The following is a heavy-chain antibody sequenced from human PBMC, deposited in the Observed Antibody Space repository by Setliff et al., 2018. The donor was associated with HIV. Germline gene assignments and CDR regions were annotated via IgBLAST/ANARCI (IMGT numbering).Heavy chain of an antibody. D-gene: IGHD6-6*01. CDR1: GFTFGDYT. V-gene: IGHV3-49*03. CDR2: SRAKVFGGTT. CDR3: NPRPGYSSSSTYHYYFYNMNV. Sequence: PGGSLRLSCATSGFTFGDYTMSWFRQAPGKGLEWVGFSRAKVFGGTTDYAASVKGRFTISRDDSKSIAYLQMNSLKTEDTAVYYCNPRPGYSSSSTYHYYFYNMNVWGQGTTVTVSS. J-gene: IGHJ6*02.